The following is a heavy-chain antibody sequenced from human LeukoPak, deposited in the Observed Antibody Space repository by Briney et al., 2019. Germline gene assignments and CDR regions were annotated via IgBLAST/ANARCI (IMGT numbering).Heavy chain of an antibody. D-gene: IGHD5-18*01. CDR2: ISYDGSNK. CDR3: AKDRGYTYCAFDY. Sequence: GGSLRLSCAASGFTFSSYDMHWVRQAPGKGLEWVAVISYDGSNKYFADSVKGRFTISRDNSKNTLYLQMNSLSAEDTAGYYCAKDRGYTYCAFDYWGQVALVTLSS. V-gene: IGHV3-30*18. J-gene: IGHJ4*02. CDR1: GFTFSSYD.